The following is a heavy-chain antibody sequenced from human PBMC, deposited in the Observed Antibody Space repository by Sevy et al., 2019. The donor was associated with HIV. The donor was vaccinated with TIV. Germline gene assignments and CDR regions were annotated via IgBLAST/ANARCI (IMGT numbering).Heavy chain of an antibody. V-gene: IGHV5-51*01. J-gene: IGHJ4*02. CDR3: ARLLPGTILDNSFDY. CDR2: IYPGDSDT. Sequence: GESLKISCKGSGYSFTSYWIGWVRQMPGKGLEWMGIIYPGDSDTRDSPSFQGQVTISADKSISTAYLQWSSLKASDTAIYYCARLLPGTILDNSFDYWGQGTLVTVSS. D-gene: IGHD3-3*01. CDR1: GYSFTSYW.